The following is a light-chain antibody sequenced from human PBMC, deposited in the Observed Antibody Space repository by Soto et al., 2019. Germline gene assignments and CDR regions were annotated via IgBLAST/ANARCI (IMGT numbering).Light chain of an antibody. CDR1: QDISTS. Sequence: DIQLTQSPSFLSASVGDRVTVSCRASQDISTSLAWFQQKAGKVPQLLVYPASTLQDGVPSRFSGSGSGPYFTLTINNLQAEDLATYYCQHLRTYTFSFGPGTKLDIK. V-gene: IGKV1-9*01. CDR3: QHLRTYTFS. J-gene: IGKJ2*03. CDR2: PAS.